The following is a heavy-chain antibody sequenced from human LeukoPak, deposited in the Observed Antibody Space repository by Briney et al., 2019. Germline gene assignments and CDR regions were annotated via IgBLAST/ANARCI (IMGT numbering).Heavy chain of an antibody. CDR3: ARVTAVAAPWVY. CDR1: GFTFSTYW. Sequence: GGSLRLSCAASGFTFSTYWMYWVRQAPGKGLEWVANIKQDGSHKYYVDSVKGRFTISRDNAKNSLYLQMNSLRAEDTAVYYCARVTAVAAPWVYWGQGTQVTVSS. J-gene: IGHJ4*02. CDR2: IKQDGSHK. D-gene: IGHD6-19*01. V-gene: IGHV3-7*01.